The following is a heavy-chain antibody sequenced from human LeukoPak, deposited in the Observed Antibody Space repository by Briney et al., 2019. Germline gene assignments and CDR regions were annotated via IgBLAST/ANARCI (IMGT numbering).Heavy chain of an antibody. CDR3: ARNWAMLDY. J-gene: IGHJ4*02. D-gene: IGHD2-2*01. CDR2: IWYDGSNK. CDR1: GFTFSSYG. V-gene: IGHV3-33*03. Sequence: GGSLRLSCAASGFTFSSYGMHWVRQAPGKGLEWVAVIWYDGSNKYYADSVKGRFTISRDNAKNSLYLQMNSLRVEDTAVYYCARNWAMLDYWGQGILVTVSS.